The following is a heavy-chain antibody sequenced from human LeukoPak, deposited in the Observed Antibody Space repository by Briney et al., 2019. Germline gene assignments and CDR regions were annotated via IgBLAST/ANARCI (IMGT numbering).Heavy chain of an antibody. J-gene: IGHJ4*02. Sequence: GGSLRLSCAASGFTFSSYAMSWVRQAPGKGLEWVSAISGSGGSTYYADSVKGRFTISRDNSKNTLYLQMNSLRAEDTAVYYRAKVDRQLMYPDYWGQGTLVTVSS. CDR1: GFTFSSYA. V-gene: IGHV3-23*01. CDR3: AKVDRQLMYPDY. CDR2: ISGSGGST. D-gene: IGHD2-2*01.